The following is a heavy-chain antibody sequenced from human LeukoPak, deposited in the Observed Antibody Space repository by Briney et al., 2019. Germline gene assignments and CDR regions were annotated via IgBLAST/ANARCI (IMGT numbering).Heavy chain of an antibody. V-gene: IGHV1-69*13. CDR3: ARGVEMAGYYYYYGMDV. D-gene: IGHD5-24*01. J-gene: IGHJ6*02. CDR1: GGTFSSYA. Sequence: GASVKVSCKASGGTFSSYAISWVRQAPGQGLEWMGGIIPIFGTANYAQKFQGRVTITADESTSTAYMELSSLRSEDTVVYYCARGVEMAGYYYYYGMDVWGQGTTVTVSS. CDR2: IIPIFGTA.